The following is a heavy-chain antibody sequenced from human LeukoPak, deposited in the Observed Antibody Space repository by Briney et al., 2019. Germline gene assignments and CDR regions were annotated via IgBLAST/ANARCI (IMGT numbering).Heavy chain of an antibody. CDR3: ASPPYYDILTGYFRTEDY. V-gene: IGHV4-39*01. J-gene: IGHJ4*02. CDR1: GGSISSSNYY. CDR2: FYYSGST. D-gene: IGHD3-9*01. Sequence: SETLSLTCTVSGGSISSSNYYWVWISQSPGKGLEWIGSFYYSGSTYYNPSLKSRATISVDTSKNHFSLKLSSVTAADTAVYYCASPPYYDILTGYFRTEDYWGQGTLVTVSS.